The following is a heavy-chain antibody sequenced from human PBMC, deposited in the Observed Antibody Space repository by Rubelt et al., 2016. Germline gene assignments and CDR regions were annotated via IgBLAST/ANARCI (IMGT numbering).Heavy chain of an antibody. V-gene: IGHV4-38-2*02. CDR2: LSHPGGI. Sequence: QVQLQESGPGVVKPSETLSLTCSVSGYSITSGYYWGWIRQPPGKGLEWIGTLSHPGGIEYNPSLKRRVTISADTSKNQSSLKLSSVTAADTGVYFCARQGSFISASGKVDYWGQGTLVTVSS. J-gene: IGHJ4*02. CDR1: GYSITSGYY. CDR3: ARQGSFISASGKVDY. D-gene: IGHD4-23*01.